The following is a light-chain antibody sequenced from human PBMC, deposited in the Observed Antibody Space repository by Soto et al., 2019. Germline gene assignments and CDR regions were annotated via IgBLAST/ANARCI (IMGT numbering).Light chain of an antibody. CDR3: ATWDDSLNGFYV. J-gene: IGLJ1*01. Sequence: QSVLTQPPSVSGAPGQGVTISCTGSSSNIGAGYDVHWYQQLPGAAPKLLIYRNNQRPSGVPDRFSGSKSGTSASLAISGLRSDDEADYFCATWDDSLNGFYVFGTGTKV. V-gene: IGLV1-47*01. CDR1: SSNIGAGYD. CDR2: RNN.